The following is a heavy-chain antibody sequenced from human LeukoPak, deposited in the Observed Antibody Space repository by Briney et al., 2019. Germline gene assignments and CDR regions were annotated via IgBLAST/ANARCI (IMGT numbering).Heavy chain of an antibody. V-gene: IGHV3-30*02. Sequence: GGSLRLSCAASGFTFSSYGMHWVRQAPGKGLEWVAFIRYDGSNKYYADSVKGRFTISRDNSKNTLYLQMNSLRAEDTAVYYCAKDINYYGSGSYPFDYWGQGTLVTVSS. D-gene: IGHD3-10*01. J-gene: IGHJ4*02. CDR2: IRYDGSNK. CDR3: AKDINYYGSGSYPFDY. CDR1: GFTFSSYG.